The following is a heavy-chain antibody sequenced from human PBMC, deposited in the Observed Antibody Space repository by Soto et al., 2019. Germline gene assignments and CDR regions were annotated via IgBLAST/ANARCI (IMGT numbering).Heavy chain of an antibody. V-gene: IGHV3-23*04. CDR1: GFIFGDHV. CDR2: ISGSGNST. D-gene: IGHD1-26*01. Sequence: EVQLVESGGRLVQRGGSLRLSCSGSGFIFGDHVMDWVRQAPGRGLERVAGISGSGNSTFFRDSVKGRFTISRDNSKNTVYLEMNNLRDEDSAMYFCARGPHSYRGSHELDAWGLGTLVTVSS. J-gene: IGHJ5*02. CDR3: ARGPHSYRGSHELDA.